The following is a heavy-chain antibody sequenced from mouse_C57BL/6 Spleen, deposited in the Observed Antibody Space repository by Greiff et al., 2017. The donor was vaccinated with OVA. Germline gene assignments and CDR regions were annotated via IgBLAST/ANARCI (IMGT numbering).Heavy chain of an antibody. J-gene: IGHJ1*03. CDR1: GFTFSDYG. CDR2: ISSGSSTI. V-gene: IGHV5-17*01. D-gene: IGHD1-1*01. CDR3: ARKDYGSPHWYFDV. Sequence: DVKLVESGGGLVKPGGSLKLSCAASGFTFSDYGMHWVRQAPEKGLEWVAYISSGSSTIYYADTVKGRFTISRDNAKNTLFLQMTRLRSEDTAMYYCARKDYGSPHWYFDVWGTGTTVTVSS.